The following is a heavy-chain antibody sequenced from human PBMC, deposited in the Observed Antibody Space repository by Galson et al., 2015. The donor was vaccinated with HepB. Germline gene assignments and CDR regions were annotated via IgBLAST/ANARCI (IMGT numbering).Heavy chain of an antibody. Sequence: TLSLTCSVSNGSINTFYWSWLRQRPGQGLEWIGYIHYSGKTKYIPSLKSRVAISVDTSKNQFSLRMTSMTAADTAVYFCARGLRNGAYANSSPLGYWGQGTLVTVSS. V-gene: IGHV4-59*01. CDR1: NGSINTFY. CDR3: ARGLRNGAYANSSPLGY. J-gene: IGHJ4*02. D-gene: IGHD2-2*01. CDR2: IHYSGKT.